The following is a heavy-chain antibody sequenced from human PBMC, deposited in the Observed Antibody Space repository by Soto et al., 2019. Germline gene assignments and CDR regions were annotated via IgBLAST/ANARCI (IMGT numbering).Heavy chain of an antibody. V-gene: IGHV4-61*01. CDR3: ARHQLADHSLWDPDP. Sequence: SETLSLTCNVSGVIVSRGTYYWSWIRQPPGKGLEWIGYIYYSGSTNYNPSLKSRVTISVDTSKNQFSLKLSSVTAADTAISYCARHQLADHSLWDPDPWGAGTLVTVSS. D-gene: IGHD1-26*01. J-gene: IGHJ5*02. CDR1: GVIVSRGTYY. CDR2: IYYSGST.